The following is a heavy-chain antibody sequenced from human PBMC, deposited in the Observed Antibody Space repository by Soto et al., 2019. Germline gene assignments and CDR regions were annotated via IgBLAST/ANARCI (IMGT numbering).Heavy chain of an antibody. CDR2: ISAYNGNT. V-gene: IGHV1-18*01. J-gene: IGHJ5*02. D-gene: IGHD3-10*01. Sequence: ASVKVSCKASGYTFTSYGISWVRQAPGQGLEWMGWISAYNGNTNYAQKLQGRVTMTTDTSTSTAYMELRSLRSEDTAVYYCARTDYYGSGLNWFDPWGQGPLVTVAS. CDR1: GYTFTSYG. CDR3: ARTDYYGSGLNWFDP.